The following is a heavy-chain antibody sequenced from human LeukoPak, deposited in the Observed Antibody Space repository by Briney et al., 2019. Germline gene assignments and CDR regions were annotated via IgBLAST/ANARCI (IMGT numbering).Heavy chain of an antibody. D-gene: IGHD3-10*01. Sequence: GGSLRLSCAASGVMFPSYWMTWVRQAPGKGLEWVANIKQDGSEKYYVDSVKGRFTISGDNAKNSVYLQMNSLRAEDTAVYYCARRHHFGFLDSWGQGTLVTVSS. CDR3: ARRHHFGFLDS. CDR2: IKQDGSEK. CDR1: GVMFPSYW. J-gene: IGHJ4*02. V-gene: IGHV3-7*04.